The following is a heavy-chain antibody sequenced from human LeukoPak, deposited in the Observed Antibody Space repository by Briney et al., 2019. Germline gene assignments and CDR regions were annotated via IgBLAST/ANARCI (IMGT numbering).Heavy chain of an antibody. CDR3: ARDAGRYCSSTSCYYFDY. CDR1: GGSISSYY. D-gene: IGHD2-2*01. V-gene: IGHV4-4*07. J-gene: IGHJ4*02. CDR2: IYTSGST. Sequence: SETLSLTRTVSGGSISSYYWSWIRQPAGKGLEWIGRIYTSGSTNYNPSLKSRVTMSVDTSKNQFSLKLSSVTAADTAVYYCARDAGRYCSSTSCYYFDYWGQGTLVTVSS.